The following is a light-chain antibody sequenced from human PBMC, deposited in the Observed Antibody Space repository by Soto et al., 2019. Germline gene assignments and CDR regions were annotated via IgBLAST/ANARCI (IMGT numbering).Light chain of an antibody. CDR2: GAS. CDR1: QSVSSN. Sequence: EIVMTQSPATLSVSPGERATLSCRASQSVSSNLAWYQQKPGQAPRLLIYGASTRATGIPARFSGIGSGTEFTPTISTLPSEDSAVYDCQQYNNWLTCGGGNKVEIK. J-gene: IGKJ4*01. CDR3: QQYNNWLT. V-gene: IGKV3-15*01.